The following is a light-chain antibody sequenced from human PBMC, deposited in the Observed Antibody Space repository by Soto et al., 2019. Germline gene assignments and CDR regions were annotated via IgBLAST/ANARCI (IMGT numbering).Light chain of an antibody. CDR2: GAS. V-gene: IGKV3-20*01. J-gene: IGKJ5*01. Sequence: TQCAFTLSGCPGGRASLSSRASQSVSSSYLAWYQQKPGQAPRLLIYGASSRATGIPDRFSGSGSGTDFTLTIRTLEPEDFAVYFCQQYGSSPLTFGQGTRLEIK. CDR3: QQYGSSPLT. CDR1: QSVSSSY.